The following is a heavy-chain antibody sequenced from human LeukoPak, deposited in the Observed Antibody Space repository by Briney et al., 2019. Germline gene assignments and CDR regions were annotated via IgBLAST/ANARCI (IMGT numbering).Heavy chain of an antibody. D-gene: IGHD2-21*01. J-gene: IGHJ6*02. CDR2: ISWNSGSI. Sequence: LSLTCAVYGGSFSGYYWSWIRQPPGKGLEWVSGISWNSGSIGYADSVKGRFTISRDNAKNSLYLQMNSLRAEDTALYYCAKDCGLYYYGMDVWGQGTTVTVSS. V-gene: IGHV3-9*01. CDR3: AKDCGLYYYGMDV. CDR1: GGSFSGYY.